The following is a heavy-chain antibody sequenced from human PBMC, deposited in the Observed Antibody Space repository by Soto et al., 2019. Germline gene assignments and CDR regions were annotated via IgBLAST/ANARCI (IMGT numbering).Heavy chain of an antibody. CDR3: ARDERWELLLLRQHAYYYYGMDV. CDR2: ISAYNGNT. D-gene: IGHD1-26*01. J-gene: IGHJ6*02. CDR1: GYTFTSYG. V-gene: IGHV1-18*01. Sequence: ASVKVSFKASGYTFTSYGISWLRQAPGQVLEWIGWISAYNGNTNYAQKLQVRVTMTTDTSTTTAYMELRSLRSDDTAVYYCARDERWELLLLRQHAYYYYGMDVWRQGTTVTVSS.